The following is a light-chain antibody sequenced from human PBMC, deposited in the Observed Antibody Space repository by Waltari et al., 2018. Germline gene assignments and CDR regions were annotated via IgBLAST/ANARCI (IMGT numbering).Light chain of an antibody. CDR3: SSYTTISTTL. CDR2: DVS. Sequence: QSALAQPASVSGSPGQSITISCTGTSSDVGAYHFVSWYQHHPRKAPKLIIYDVSRWPSGVSNRVSGSKSGNTASLTISGLQAEDEADYYCSSYTTISTTLFGGGTKVTVL. J-gene: IGLJ2*01. V-gene: IGLV2-14*01. CDR1: SSDVGAYHF.